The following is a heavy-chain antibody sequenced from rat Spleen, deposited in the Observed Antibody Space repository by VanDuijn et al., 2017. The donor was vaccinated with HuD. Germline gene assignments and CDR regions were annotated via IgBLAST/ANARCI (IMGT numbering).Heavy chain of an antibody. Sequence: EVQLVESGGGLVQPGRSLKLSCAASGFTFSNYDMAWVRQAPTKGLEWIASISTGGGNTYYRDSVKGRFTISRDNAKNTQYLQMDSLRSEDTATYYCARGDGSYYYWYFDFWGPGTMVTVSS. CDR1: GFTFSNYD. CDR3: ARGDGSYYYWYFDF. V-gene: IGHV5S13*01. CDR2: ISTGGGNT. D-gene: IGHD1-12*02. J-gene: IGHJ1*01.